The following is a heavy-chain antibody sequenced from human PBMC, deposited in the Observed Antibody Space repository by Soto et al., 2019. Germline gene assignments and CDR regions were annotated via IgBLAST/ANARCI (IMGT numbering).Heavy chain of an antibody. CDR1: GFTFDDYT. V-gene: IGHV3-43*01. CDR3: AKDSPGYGIDY. CDR2: ISWVGGST. J-gene: IGHJ4*02. Sequence: GGSLRLSCAASGFTFDDYTMNWVRQAPGKGLEWVSLISWVGGSTYYADSVKGRFTISRDNSKNSLYLQMNCLRTEDTALYYCAKDSPGYGIDYWGQGTLVTVSS. D-gene: IGHD6-13*01.